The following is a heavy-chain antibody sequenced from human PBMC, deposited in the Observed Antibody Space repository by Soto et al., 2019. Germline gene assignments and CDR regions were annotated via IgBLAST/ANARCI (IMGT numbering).Heavy chain of an antibody. Sequence: QVQLVESGGGVVQPGRSLRLSCAASGFTFGSYAMHWVRQAPGRGLEWVAVISYDGSNKYYADSVKGRFTISRDNSKNTLYLQMNSLRAEDTAVYYCARDREVVVAATPSDYYYGMDVWGQGTTVTVSS. V-gene: IGHV3-30-3*01. J-gene: IGHJ6*02. CDR1: GFTFGSYA. CDR2: ISYDGSNK. CDR3: ARDREVVVAATPSDYYYGMDV. D-gene: IGHD2-15*01.